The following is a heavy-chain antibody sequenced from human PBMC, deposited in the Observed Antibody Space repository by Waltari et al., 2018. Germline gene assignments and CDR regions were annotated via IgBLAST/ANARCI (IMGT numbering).Heavy chain of an antibody. D-gene: IGHD2-2*03. CDR3: TRQVLGYCTSAACRRLES. J-gene: IGHJ4*02. CDR2: IYHDGPT. V-gene: IGHV4-38-2*01. Sequence: QVQLQESGPGLVKPSETLSLTCDVSGYSIKSGFYWGWIRQPPGKGLEWIATIYHDGPTCYEPSLTSRVPTSMDTSKNDVSLKLKSVTAADTAAYYCTRQVLGYCTSAACRRLESWGQGTLVTVSS. CDR1: GYSIKSGFY.